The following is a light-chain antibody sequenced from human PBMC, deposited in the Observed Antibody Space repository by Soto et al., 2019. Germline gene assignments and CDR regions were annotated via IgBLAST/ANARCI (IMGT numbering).Light chain of an antibody. CDR3: SSYTTSTTQV. CDR2: EVS. V-gene: IGLV2-14*01. CDR1: SSDVGYYNY. J-gene: IGLJ3*02. Sequence: QSALTQPASVSGSPGQSITISCTGTSSDVGYYNYVSWYQHHPGKVPKLMIYEVSNRPSGVSNRFSGSKSGNTASLTISGLQAEDEADHYCSSYTTSTTQVFGGATKLTVL.